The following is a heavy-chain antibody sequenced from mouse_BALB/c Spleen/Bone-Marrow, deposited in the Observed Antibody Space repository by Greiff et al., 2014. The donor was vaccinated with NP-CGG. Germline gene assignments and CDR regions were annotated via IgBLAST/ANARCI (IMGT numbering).Heavy chain of an antibody. V-gene: IGHV1S29*02. Sequence: VQLQQSGPELVKPGASVKISCKASGYTFTDYNMHWVKQSHGKSLEWIGYIYPYNGGTGYNQKFKSTATLTVDNSSSTAYMELRSLTSEDSAVYYCARSGVPYAMDYWGQGTSVTVSS. CDR1: GYTFTDYN. CDR2: IYPYNGGT. D-gene: IGHD3-1*01. CDR3: ARSGVPYAMDY. J-gene: IGHJ4*01.